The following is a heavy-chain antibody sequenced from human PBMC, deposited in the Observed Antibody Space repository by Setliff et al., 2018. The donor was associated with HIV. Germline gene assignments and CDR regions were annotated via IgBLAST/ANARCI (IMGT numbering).Heavy chain of an antibody. D-gene: IGHD3-16*01. J-gene: IGHJ4*02. CDR3: ARDGGLGY. Sequence: PSETLSLTCTVSGGSISSGSYYWSWIRQPAGKGLEWIGRIYTSGSTNYNPSLKSRVTISVDTSKNQFSLKLSSVTAADTAVYYCARDGGLGYLGQGTLVTVSS. CDR2: IYTSGST. V-gene: IGHV4-61*02. CDR1: GGSISSGSYY.